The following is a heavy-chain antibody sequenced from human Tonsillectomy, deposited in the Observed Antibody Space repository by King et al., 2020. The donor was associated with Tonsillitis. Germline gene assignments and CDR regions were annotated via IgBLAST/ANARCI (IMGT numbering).Heavy chain of an antibody. J-gene: IGHJ4*02. D-gene: IGHD3-9*01. CDR2: IYYSGST. CDR3: ARGVDDILTGYYDPYYFDY. V-gene: IGHV4-59*01. CDR1: GGSISSYY. Sequence: QLQESGPGLVKPSETLSLTCTVSGGSISSYYWSWIRQPPGKGLEWIGYIYYSGSTNYNPSLKSRVTISVDTSKIQFSLKLSSVTAADTAVYYCARGVDDILTGYYDPYYFDYWGQGTLVTVSS.